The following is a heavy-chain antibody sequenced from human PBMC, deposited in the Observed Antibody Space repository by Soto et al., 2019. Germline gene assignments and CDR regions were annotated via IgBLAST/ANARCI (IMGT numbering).Heavy chain of an antibody. CDR1: GGSFSGYY. D-gene: IGHD4-4*01. V-gene: IGHV4-34*01. CDR2: INHSGST. CDR3: ARGRRVHSNYVISTYNWFDP. Sequence: PSETLSLTCAVYGGSFSGYYWSWIRQPPGKGLEWIGEINHSGSTNYNPSLKSRVTISVDTSKNQFSLKLSSVTAADTAVYYCARGRRVHSNYVISTYNWFDPWGQGTPVTVSS. J-gene: IGHJ5*02.